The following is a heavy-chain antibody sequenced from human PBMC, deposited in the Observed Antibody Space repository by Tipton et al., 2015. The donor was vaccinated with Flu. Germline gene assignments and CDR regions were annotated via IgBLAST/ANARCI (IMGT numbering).Heavy chain of an antibody. V-gene: IGHV4-59*01. CDR2: VFDDGST. J-gene: IGHJ4*02. D-gene: IGHD5-24*01. CDR3: ARADTIGRWLQLFY. CDR1: GGSISSYY. Sequence: LRLSCTVSGGSISSYYWSWIRQPPGKGLEWLGYVFDDGSTSYNPSLKSRVAISVDTSKNQVSLELQSVTAADTAVYYCARADTIGRWLQLFYWGQGTLVTVTS.